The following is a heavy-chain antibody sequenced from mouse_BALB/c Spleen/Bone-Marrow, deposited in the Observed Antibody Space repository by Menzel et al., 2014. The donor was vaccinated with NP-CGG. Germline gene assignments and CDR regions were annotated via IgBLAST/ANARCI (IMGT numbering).Heavy chain of an antibody. CDR1: GFDFSRYW. CDR2: INPDSSTI. D-gene: IGHD1-2*01. V-gene: IGHV4-1*02. Sequence: VQLKDSGGGLVQPGGSLKLSCAASGFDFSRYWMSWVRQAPGKGLEWIGEINPDSSTINYTPSLKDKFIISRVNAKNTLYLQKSKVRSEDTALYYCTRLHYYGYSAYWGQGTLVTVST. J-gene: IGHJ3*01. CDR3: TRLHYYGYSAY.